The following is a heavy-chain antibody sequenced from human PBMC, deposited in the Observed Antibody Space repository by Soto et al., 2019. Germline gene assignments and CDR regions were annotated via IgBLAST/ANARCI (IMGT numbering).Heavy chain of an antibody. Sequence: QVQLQESGPGLVKPSQTLSLTCPVSGGSITSSGYYCSWIRQHPGAGLEWIGFTSNSGSTSYNPSLTRRVTISVDTSSNQFSLNLKAVTAADTAVCYCARGGGSTKVDYWGQGTLVTVSP. CDR1: GGSITSSGYY. CDR3: ARGGGSTKVDY. D-gene: IGHD2-2*01. CDR2: TSNSGST. J-gene: IGHJ4*02. V-gene: IGHV4-31*03.